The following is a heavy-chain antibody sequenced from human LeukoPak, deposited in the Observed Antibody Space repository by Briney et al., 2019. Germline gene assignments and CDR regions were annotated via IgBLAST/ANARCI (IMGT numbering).Heavy chain of an antibody. J-gene: IGHJ4*02. CDR1: GNIFTGYY. D-gene: IGHD3-10*01. V-gene: IGHV1-2*02. CDR3: ATGLFSYYYGSGA. CDR2: INPNGGGP. Sequence: ASVKVSCEASGNIFTGYYLHWVRQAPGQGLEWMGWINPNGGGPKYAPKFQGRVTMTRDTSINTVYMELSRLRSDDTAVYYCATGLFSYYYGSGAWGQGTLVTVSS.